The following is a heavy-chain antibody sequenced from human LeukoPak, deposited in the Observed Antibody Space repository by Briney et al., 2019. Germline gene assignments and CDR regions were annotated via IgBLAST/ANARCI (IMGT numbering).Heavy chain of an antibody. D-gene: IGHD3-16*02. CDR1: GYTFRSYW. V-gene: IGHV5-51*01. CDR2: IYPGDSKI. Sequence: GESLKISCQASGYTFRSYWIGWVRQMPGKGLEWMGTIYPGDSKIRYRPPFQGQVIISADRSISTAYLQWSSLKASDTAIYFCARMIGLGEVSPYFDYWGQGTLVTVSS. CDR3: ARMIGLGEVSPYFDY. J-gene: IGHJ4*02.